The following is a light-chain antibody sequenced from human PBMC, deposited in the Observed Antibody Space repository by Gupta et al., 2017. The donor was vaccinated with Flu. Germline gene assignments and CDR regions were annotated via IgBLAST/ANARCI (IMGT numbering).Light chain of an antibody. CDR1: HDNSNY. J-gene: IGKJ2*01. V-gene: IGKV1-33*01. CDR2: GAS. Sequence: PPSATVEDRIILSWRASHDNSNYLNWYQQKPGQAPKFLIYGASNWENGVPARFSGSGSGTDFTLTISSLQPEDVAVYYCQQYDTFPHTFGQGTKVDIK. CDR3: QQYDTFPHT.